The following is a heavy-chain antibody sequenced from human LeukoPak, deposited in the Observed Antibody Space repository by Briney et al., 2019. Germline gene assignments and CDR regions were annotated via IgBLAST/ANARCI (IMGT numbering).Heavy chain of an antibody. Sequence: GESLKISCKGSGYSLTSYWIGWVRQMPGKGLEWMGIIYPGDSDTRYSPSFQGQVTISADKSISTAYLQWSSLKASDTAMYYCARRRITTGDAFDIWGQGTMVTVSS. CDR1: GYSLTSYW. CDR3: ARRRITTGDAFDI. D-gene: IGHD4-17*01. CDR2: IYPGDSDT. V-gene: IGHV5-51*01. J-gene: IGHJ3*02.